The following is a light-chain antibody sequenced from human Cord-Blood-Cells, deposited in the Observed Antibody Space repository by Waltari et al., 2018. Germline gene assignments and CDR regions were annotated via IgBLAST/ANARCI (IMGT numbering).Light chain of an antibody. J-gene: IGKJ2*01. V-gene: IGKV1-5*01. Sequence: DIQITQSPSTLSASVGDRVTITCRVSQSIICWLAWYQQKPGKAPKLLIYDASSLESGVPSRVSGSGSGTEFTLTISSLQPDDFATYYCQQYNSYLYTFGQGTKLEIK. CDR1: QSIICW. CDR3: QQYNSYLYT. CDR2: DAS.